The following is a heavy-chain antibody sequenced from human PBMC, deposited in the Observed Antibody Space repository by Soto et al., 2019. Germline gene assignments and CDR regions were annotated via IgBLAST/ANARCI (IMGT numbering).Heavy chain of an antibody. CDR1: GGSISSGDYY. CDR3: ARASGGIAVAGVFDY. Sequence: PSETLSLTCTVSGGSISSGDYYWSWIRQPPGKGLEWIGYIYYSGSTYYNPSLKSRVTISVDTSKNQFSLKLSSVTAADTAVYYCARASGGIAVAGVFDYWGQGTLVTVSS. D-gene: IGHD6-19*01. J-gene: IGHJ4*02. CDR2: IYYSGST. V-gene: IGHV4-30-4*01.